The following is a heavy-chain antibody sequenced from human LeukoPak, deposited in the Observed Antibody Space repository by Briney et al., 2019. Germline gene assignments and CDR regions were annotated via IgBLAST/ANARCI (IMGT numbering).Heavy chain of an antibody. Sequence: SETLSLTCAVYGGSFSGYYWSWIRQPPGKGLEWIGEINHSGSTNYNPSLKSRVTISVDTSKNQFSLKLSSVTAADTAVYYCARDARRRITIFGVVPYGMDVWGQGTTVTVSS. CDR1: GGSFSGYY. CDR2: INHSGST. J-gene: IGHJ6*02. D-gene: IGHD3-3*01. V-gene: IGHV4-34*01. CDR3: ARDARRRITIFGVVPYGMDV.